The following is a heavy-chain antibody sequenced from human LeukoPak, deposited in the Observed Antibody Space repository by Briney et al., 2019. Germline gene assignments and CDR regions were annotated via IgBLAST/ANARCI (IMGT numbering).Heavy chain of an antibody. D-gene: IGHD3-10*01. CDR1: GFTFSDSY. V-gene: IGHV3-11*01. CDR3: ARDAPYYYGSGSPPV. Sequence: GGSLRPSCAASGFTFSDSYMSWIRQAPGKGLEWVSYISSSGSTIYYADSVKGRFTISRDNAKNSLYLQMNSLRAEDTAVYYCARDAPYYYGSGSPPVWGQGTLVTVSS. CDR2: ISSSGSTI. J-gene: IGHJ4*02.